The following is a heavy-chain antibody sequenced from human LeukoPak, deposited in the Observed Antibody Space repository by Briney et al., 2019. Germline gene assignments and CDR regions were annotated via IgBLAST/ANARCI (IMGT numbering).Heavy chain of an antibody. V-gene: IGHV1-18*01. J-gene: IGHJ4*02. CDR2: ISAYNGNT. CDR1: GYTFTSYG. CDR3: ARESSVPAAIRFDY. Sequence: GASVKVSCKASGYTFTSYGISWVRQAPGQGLEWMGWISAYNGNTNYAQKLQGRVTMTTDTSTSTAYMELSSLRSEDTAVYYCARESSVPAAIRFDYWGQGTLVTVSS. D-gene: IGHD2-2*01.